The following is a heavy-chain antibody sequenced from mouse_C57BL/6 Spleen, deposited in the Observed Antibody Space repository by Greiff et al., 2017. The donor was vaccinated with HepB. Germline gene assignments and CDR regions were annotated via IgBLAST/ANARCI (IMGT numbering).Heavy chain of an antibody. CDR2: IHPNSGST. Sequence: VQLQQPGAELVKPGASVKLSCKASGYTFTSYWMHWVKQRPGQGLEWIGMIHPNSGSTNYNEKFKSKATLTVDKSSSTAYMQLSSLTSEDSAVYYCARRGTTVVAGDYFDYWGQGTTLTVSS. D-gene: IGHD1-1*01. V-gene: IGHV1-64*01. CDR3: ARRGTTVVAGDYFDY. CDR1: GYTFTSYW. J-gene: IGHJ2*01.